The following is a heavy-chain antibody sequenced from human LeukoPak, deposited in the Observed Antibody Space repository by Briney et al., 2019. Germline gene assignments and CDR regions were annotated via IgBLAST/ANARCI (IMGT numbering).Heavy chain of an antibody. CDR3: AKDPFHWGTIYFDY. J-gene: IGHJ4*02. CDR1: GFTSNSYA. V-gene: IGHV3-23*01. Sequence: GGTLRLSCAASGFTSNSYAMSWVRQAPGKGLEWVSSISGSGDNTFYADSVKGRFTISRDNSKSTLYLQINSLRAEDTAVYYCAKDPFHWGTIYFDYWGQGTLVTVSS. D-gene: IGHD7-27*01. CDR2: ISGSGDNT.